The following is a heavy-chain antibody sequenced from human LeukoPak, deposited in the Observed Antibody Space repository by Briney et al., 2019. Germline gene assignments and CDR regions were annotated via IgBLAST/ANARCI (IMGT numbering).Heavy chain of an antibody. CDR1: GYTFTGYY. CDR3: ARVAPHRRLAVSGLVYFDY. V-gene: IGHV1-18*04. Sequence: PRASVKVSCKASGYTFTGYYMHWVRQAPGQGLEWMGWISGYNGNTNYAQKLQGRVTMTTDTSTNTAYMELRSLRSDDTAVYYCARVAPHRRLAVSGLVYFDYWGQGTLVTVSS. CDR2: ISGYNGNT. D-gene: IGHD3-10*01. J-gene: IGHJ4*02.